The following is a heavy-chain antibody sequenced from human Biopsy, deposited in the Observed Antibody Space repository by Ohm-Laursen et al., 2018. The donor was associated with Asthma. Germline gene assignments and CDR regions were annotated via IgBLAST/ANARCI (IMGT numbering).Heavy chain of an antibody. CDR1: GFTFSTYA. CDR3: ARDMNRDGWYFDY. J-gene: IGHJ4*02. V-gene: IGHV3-30-3*01. D-gene: IGHD5-24*01. CDR2: ISYDGSNK. Sequence: SLRLSCAASGFTFSTYAMHWVHQAPGKGLEWVAVISYDGSNKYYADSVKGRFTISRDNSKNTLYLQMNSLRGDDTAVYYCARDMNRDGWYFDYWGQGTLVTVSS.